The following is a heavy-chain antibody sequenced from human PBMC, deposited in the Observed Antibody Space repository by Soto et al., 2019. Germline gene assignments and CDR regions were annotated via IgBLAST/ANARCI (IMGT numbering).Heavy chain of an antibody. Sequence: PGGSLRLSCSASGVTFSSYGMHWVRQAPGKGLEWVAVISYDGSNKYYADSVKGRFTISRDNSKNTLYLQMNSLRAEDTAVYYCAKGRPSGSYYPPFDYWGQGTLVTVSS. V-gene: IGHV3-30*18. CDR2: ISYDGSNK. J-gene: IGHJ4*02. CDR3: AKGRPSGSYYPPFDY. D-gene: IGHD3-10*01. CDR1: GVTFSSYG.